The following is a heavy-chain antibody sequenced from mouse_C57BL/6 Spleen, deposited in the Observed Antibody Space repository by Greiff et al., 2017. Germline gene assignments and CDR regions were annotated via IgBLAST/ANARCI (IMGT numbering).Heavy chain of an antibody. V-gene: IGHV1-5*01. CDR2: IYPGNSDT. Sequence: VQLQQSGTVLARPGASVKMSCKTSGYTFTSYWMHWVKQRPGQGLEWIGAIYPGNSDTSYNQKFKCKAKLTAVTSASTAYMELSSLTNEDSAVYYCTRGDGYPYYFDYWGQGTTLTVSS. CDR1: GYTFTSYW. D-gene: IGHD2-3*01. CDR3: TRGDGYPYYFDY. J-gene: IGHJ2*01.